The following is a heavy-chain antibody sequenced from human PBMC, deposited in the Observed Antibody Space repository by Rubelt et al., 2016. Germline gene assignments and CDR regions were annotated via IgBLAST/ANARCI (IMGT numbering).Heavy chain of an antibody. Sequence: REWVAVISYDGSNKYYADSVQGRFTISRDNSKNTLYLQMNSLRAEDTAVYYCAKDSGELLAPEVYWGQGTLVTVSS. CDR2: ISYDGSNK. V-gene: IGHV3-30*18. J-gene: IGHJ4*02. CDR3: AKDSGELLAPEVY. D-gene: IGHD1-26*01.